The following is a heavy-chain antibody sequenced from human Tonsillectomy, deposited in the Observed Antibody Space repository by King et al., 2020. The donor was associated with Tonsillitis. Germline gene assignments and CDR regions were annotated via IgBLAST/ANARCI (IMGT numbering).Heavy chain of an antibody. CDR1: GFSVSYNY. V-gene: IGHV3-53*02. CDR3: ASHYCSGGSCYIDA. Sequence: VQLVETGGGLIQPGGSLRLSCVVSGFSVSYNYMSWVRQAPGKGLEWVSLIYSAGTTSYTDSVKGRFTLSKDNSKNTLYLQMIPLRADDTAMYYCASHYCSGGSCYIDAWGQGALVTVSS. J-gene: IGHJ4*02. D-gene: IGHD2-15*01. CDR2: IYSAGTT.